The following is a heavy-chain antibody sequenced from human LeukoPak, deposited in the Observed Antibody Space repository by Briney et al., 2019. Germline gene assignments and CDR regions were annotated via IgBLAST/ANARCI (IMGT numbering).Heavy chain of an antibody. CDR2: IYYSGST. D-gene: IGHD3-10*01. J-gene: IGHJ5*02. Sequence: KSSETLSLTCSVSGGSISSSSYYWGWIRQPPGKGLEWIGSIYYSGSTYYNPSLKSRVTISVDTSKNQFSLKLSSVTAADTAVYYCARDRTMVRGVKVDPWGQGTLVTVSS. CDR1: GGSISSSSYY. CDR3: ARDRTMVRGVKVDP. V-gene: IGHV4-39*07.